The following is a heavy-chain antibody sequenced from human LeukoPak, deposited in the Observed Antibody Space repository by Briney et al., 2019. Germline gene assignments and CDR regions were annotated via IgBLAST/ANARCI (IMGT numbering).Heavy chain of an antibody. CDR2: ISYDGSNK. Sequence: GGSLRLSCAASGFTFRSYGMHWVRQAPGKGLEWVAVISYDGSNKYYADSVKGRFTISRDNSKNTLYLQMNSLRAEDTAVYYCAKDVYDILTGYYPDYWGQGTLVTVSS. J-gene: IGHJ4*02. CDR1: GFTFRSYG. CDR3: AKDVYDILTGYYPDY. D-gene: IGHD3-9*01. V-gene: IGHV3-30*18.